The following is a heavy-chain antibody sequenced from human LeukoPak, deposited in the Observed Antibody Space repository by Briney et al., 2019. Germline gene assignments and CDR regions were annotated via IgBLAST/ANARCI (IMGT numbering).Heavy chain of an antibody. J-gene: IGHJ5*02. CDR2: IYTSGST. CDR1: GGSISSGSYY. Sequence: PSETLSLTCTVSGGSISSGSYYWSWIRQPAGKGLEWIGRIYTSGSTNYNPSLKSRVTISVDTSKNQFSLKLSSVTAADTAVYYCARQEAVAVAGLDRNDNWFDPWGQGTLVTVSS. CDR3: ARQEAVAVAGLDRNDNWFDP. V-gene: IGHV4-61*02. D-gene: IGHD6-19*01.